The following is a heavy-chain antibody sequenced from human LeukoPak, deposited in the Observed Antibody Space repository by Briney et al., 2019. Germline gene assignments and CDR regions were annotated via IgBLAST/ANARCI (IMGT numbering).Heavy chain of an antibody. D-gene: IGHD7-27*01. V-gene: IGHV3-23*01. CDR2: IGNTET. CDR3: ARDGQSFNSNWDYFEY. CDR1: GFTFSSYA. Sequence: PGGSLRLSCAASGFTFSSYAMHWVRQAPGKGLEWVSGIGNTETYYSDSVKGRFTISRDNSRSTIYLHMSNLRAEDTALYYCARDGQSFNSNWDYFEYWGQGTPVTVSS. J-gene: IGHJ4*02.